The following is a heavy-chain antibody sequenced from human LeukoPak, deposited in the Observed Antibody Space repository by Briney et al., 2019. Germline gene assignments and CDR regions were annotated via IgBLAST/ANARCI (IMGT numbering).Heavy chain of an antibody. D-gene: IGHD2-2*02. J-gene: IGHJ5*02. CDR1: GYTFTSYA. CDR2: TNAGNGST. Sequence: ASVKVSCKASGYTFTSYAMHWVRQAPGQRLEWMGWTNAGNGSTKYSQKFQGRVTITRDTSASTAYMELSSLRSEDTAVYYCARAQCSSTSCYTKPRFDPWGQGTLVTVSS. V-gene: IGHV1-3*01. CDR3: ARAQCSSTSCYTKPRFDP.